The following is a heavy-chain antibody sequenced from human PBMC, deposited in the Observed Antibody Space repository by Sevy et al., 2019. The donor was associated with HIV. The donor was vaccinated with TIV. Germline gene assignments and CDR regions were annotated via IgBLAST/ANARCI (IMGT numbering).Heavy chain of an antibody. D-gene: IGHD3-3*01. CDR3: ARDVAYYDFWSGYFDY. Sequence: GGSLRLSCAASGFTFSSYGMHWVRQAPGKGLEWVAVIWYDGSNKYYADSVKGRFTISRDNSKNTLYLQRNSLRAEDTAVYYCARDVAYYDFWSGYFDYWGQGTLVTVSS. CDR2: IWYDGSNK. V-gene: IGHV3-33*01. J-gene: IGHJ4*02. CDR1: GFTFSSYG.